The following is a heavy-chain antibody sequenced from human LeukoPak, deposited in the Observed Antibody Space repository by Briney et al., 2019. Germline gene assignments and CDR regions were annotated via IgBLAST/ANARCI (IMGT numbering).Heavy chain of an antibody. V-gene: IGHV1-69*10. Sequence: GASVRVSCKPSGGTWDTFFISWLRQAPGQGPEWMGGIIPILGSSSYAQKFQGRLTITADTSALTAYMELSNLRSEDTAVYFCATLGGLEVYYFDFWGQGTLVTVSS. D-gene: IGHD1-1*01. CDR3: ATLGGLEVYYFDF. J-gene: IGHJ4*02. CDR1: GGTWDTFF. CDR2: IIPILGSS.